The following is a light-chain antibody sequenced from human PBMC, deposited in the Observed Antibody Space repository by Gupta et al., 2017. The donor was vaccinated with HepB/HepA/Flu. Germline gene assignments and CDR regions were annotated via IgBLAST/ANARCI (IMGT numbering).Light chain of an antibody. Sequence: DIVMTQSPDSLTVSLGERATINCQSSQTGLSSSNNNNYLAWYQQKPGQPPRLLIYWASTRESGVPDRFSGSGSGTDFTLTISNLQAEDVAVYYCHQEDSTPWTFGQGTKVEIK. CDR1: QTGLSSSNNNNY. V-gene: IGKV4-1*01. CDR3: HQEDSTPWT. CDR2: WAS. J-gene: IGKJ1*01.